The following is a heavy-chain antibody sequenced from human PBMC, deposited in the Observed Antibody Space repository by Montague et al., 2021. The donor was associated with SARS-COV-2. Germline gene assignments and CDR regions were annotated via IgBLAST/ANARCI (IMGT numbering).Heavy chain of an antibody. V-gene: IGHV3-21*01. D-gene: IGHD4-17*01. J-gene: IGHJ4*02. Sequence: SLRLSCAASGFTFSSCSMNWVRQAPGKGLEWVSSISSSSSYIYYADSVKGRFTISRDNAKNSLYLQMNSLRAEDTAVYYCARELTTVTTSYFDYWGQGTLVTVSS. CDR2: ISSSSSYI. CDR1: GFTFSSCS. CDR3: ARELTTVTTSYFDY.